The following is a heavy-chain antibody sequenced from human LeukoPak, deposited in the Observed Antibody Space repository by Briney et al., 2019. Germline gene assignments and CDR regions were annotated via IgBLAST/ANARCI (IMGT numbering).Heavy chain of an antibody. J-gene: IGHJ4*02. CDR1: GYSMSSGYY. CDR2: MYHTGST. D-gene: IGHD1-26*01. V-gene: IGHV4-38-2*02. Sequence: SETLSLTCTVSGYSMSSGYYWGWIRQPPERGLEWIGSMYHTGSTYYNPSLKSRVTISVDTSKNQFYLKLSSVTAADTAVYYCARATWRVGATFDYWGQGTLVTVSS. CDR3: ARATWRVGATFDY.